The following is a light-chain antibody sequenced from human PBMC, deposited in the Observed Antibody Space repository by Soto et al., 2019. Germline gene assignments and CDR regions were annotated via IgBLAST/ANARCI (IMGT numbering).Light chain of an antibody. V-gene: IGKV3-20*01. CDR3: QQYGSSP. CDR2: GAS. CDR1: QSVSSSN. Sequence: EIVLTQSPGTLSLSPGERATLSCRASQSVSSSNLAWYQQKPGQAPRLHIYGASSRATGIPDRFSGSGSGTDFTLTISRLETEDFAVYYCQQYGSSPFGQGTKLEIK. J-gene: IGKJ2*01.